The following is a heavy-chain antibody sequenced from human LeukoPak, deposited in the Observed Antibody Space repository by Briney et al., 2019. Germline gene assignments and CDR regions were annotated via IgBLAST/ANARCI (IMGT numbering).Heavy chain of an antibody. J-gene: IGHJ6*02. CDR1: GYTFTSYG. V-gene: IGHV1-18*01. CDR2: ISAYNGNT. CDR3: ARPETYSGSYHRYGMDV. Sequence: GASVKVSCKASGYTFTSYGISWVRQAPGQGLEWMGWISAYNGNTNYAQKFQGRVTMTTDTSTSTAYMELRSLRSDDTAVYYCARPETYSGSYHRYGMDVWGQGTTVTVSS. D-gene: IGHD1-26*01.